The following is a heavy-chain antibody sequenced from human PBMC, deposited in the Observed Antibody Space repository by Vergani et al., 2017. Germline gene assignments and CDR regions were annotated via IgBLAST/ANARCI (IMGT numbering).Heavy chain of an antibody. Sequence: QVQLVESGAGVVQRGGSLRLPCATSGFTLSNYDMQWIRQGPGKGLEFVDFIQFDGSNQYYADSVKRRFTLSRDFSKNTLYLQMNSLRTDDTATYYCAKHFRGWGIDYWGQGTQVIVSS. CDR2: IQFDGSNQ. D-gene: IGHD3-16*01. J-gene: IGHJ4*02. CDR3: AKHFRGWGIDY. CDR1: GFTLSNYD. V-gene: IGHV3-30*02.